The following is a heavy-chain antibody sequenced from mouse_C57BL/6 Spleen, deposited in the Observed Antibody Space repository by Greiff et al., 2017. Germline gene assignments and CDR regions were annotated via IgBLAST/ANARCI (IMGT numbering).Heavy chain of an antibody. CDR1: GYAFSSSW. D-gene: IGHD1-1*01. J-gene: IGHJ4*01. CDR2: IYPGDGDT. V-gene: IGHV1-82*01. CDR3: AKPFITTVVSAMDY. Sequence: VQLQQSGPELVKPGASVKISCKASGYAFSSSWMNWVKQRPGKGLEWIGRIYPGDGDTNYNGKFKGKATLTADKSSSTAYMQLSSLTSEDSAVYFCAKPFITTVVSAMDYWGQGTSVTVSS.